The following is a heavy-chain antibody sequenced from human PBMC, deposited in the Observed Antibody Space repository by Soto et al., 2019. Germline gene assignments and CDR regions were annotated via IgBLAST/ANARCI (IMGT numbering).Heavy chain of an antibody. J-gene: IGHJ4*02. CDR2: ITAYNFDT. V-gene: IGHV1-18*01. CDR3: ASGFYGAGSYYSLDY. CDR1: GYTFTSYG. Sequence: QVQLVQSGAEVKKPGASVKVSCKVSGYTFTSYGINWVRQAPGQGLEWMGWITAYNFDTNYSQKFQGRVTMTIDTSTSTAYMELRSPTSDDTAVYYCASGFYGAGSYYSLDYWGRGTLVTVSS. D-gene: IGHD3-10*01.